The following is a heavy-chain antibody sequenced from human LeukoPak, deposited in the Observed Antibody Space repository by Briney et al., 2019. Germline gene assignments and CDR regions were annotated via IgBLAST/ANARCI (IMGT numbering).Heavy chain of an antibody. V-gene: IGHV4-39*01. CDR3: ARHVSSDLRIVVVTSDWYFDL. CDR1: GGSITSSRYY. Sequence: PSETLSLTCSVSGGSITSSRYYWGWIRQSPGGGLEGLGTIYYSGSIYYNPSLRSRVTISADTSKNQFSLNLSPVTAADTAVYYCARHVSSDLRIVVVTSDWYFDLWGRGTLVTVSS. D-gene: IGHD2-21*02. J-gene: IGHJ2*01. CDR2: IYYSGSI.